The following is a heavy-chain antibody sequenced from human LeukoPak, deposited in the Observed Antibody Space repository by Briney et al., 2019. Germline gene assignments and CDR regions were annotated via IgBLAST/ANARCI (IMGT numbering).Heavy chain of an antibody. D-gene: IGHD3-10*01. J-gene: IGHJ4*02. CDR2: ISSSSSTI. Sequence: GGSLRLSCEAAGFTFSSYSMNWVRQAPGKGLEWVSYISSSSSTIYYADSVKGRFTISRDNAKNSLYLQMNSLRAEDTAVYYCARGYIWFGELFRYWGQGTLVTVSS. CDR1: GFTFSSYS. CDR3: ARGYIWFGELFRY. V-gene: IGHV3-48*04.